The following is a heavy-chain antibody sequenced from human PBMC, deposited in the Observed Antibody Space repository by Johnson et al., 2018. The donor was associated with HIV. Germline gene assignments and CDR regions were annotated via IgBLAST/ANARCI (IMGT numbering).Heavy chain of an antibody. CDR1: GFSVSSNY. Sequence: VQLVESGGGLVQPGGSLRLSCAASGFSVSSNYMSWVRQAPGKGLEYVSAINSNGGSTFYANSVKGRFTISRDNSRNTLFLQMGSLGAEDTAVDYCAREGWQLVPLRGAFDIWGQGTMVTVSS. CDR2: INSNGGST. J-gene: IGHJ3*02. V-gene: IGHV3-64*01. CDR3: AREGWQLVPLRGAFDI. D-gene: IGHD6-6*01.